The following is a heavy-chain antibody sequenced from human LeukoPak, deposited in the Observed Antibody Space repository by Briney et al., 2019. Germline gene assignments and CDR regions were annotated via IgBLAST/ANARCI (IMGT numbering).Heavy chain of an antibody. CDR3: SSNYYGSGSLDY. CDR1: GGSISSYY. J-gene: IGHJ4*02. CDR2: IYYSGST. V-gene: IGHV4-59*08. D-gene: IGHD3-10*01. Sequence: PSETLSLTCTVSGGSISSYYWSWIRQPPGKGLEWIGYIYYSGSTNYNPSLKSRVTISVDTSKNQFSLKLSSVTAADTAVYYCSSNYYGSGSLDYWGQGNLVTVSS.